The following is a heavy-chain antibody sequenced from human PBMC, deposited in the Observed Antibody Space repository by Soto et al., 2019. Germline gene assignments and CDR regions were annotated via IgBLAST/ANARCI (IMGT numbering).Heavy chain of an antibody. D-gene: IGHD2-15*01. CDR1: GFTFSSYA. CDR2: ISSNGGST. J-gene: IGHJ3*02. CDR3: SVGYCSGGSCYANDAFDI. Sequence: EVQLVKSGGGLVQPGGSLRLSCAASGFTFSSYAMHWVRQAPGKGLEYVSAISSNGGSTYYANSVKGRFTISRDNSENTLYLQMGRMRAEDMAVYYCSVGYCSGGSCYANDAFDIWGQGTMVTVSS. V-gene: IGHV3-64*01.